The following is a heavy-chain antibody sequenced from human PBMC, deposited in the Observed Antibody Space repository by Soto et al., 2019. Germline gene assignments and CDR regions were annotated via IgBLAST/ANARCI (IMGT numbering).Heavy chain of an antibody. Sequence: GGSLRLSCAASGFRFGSDWMGWVRQAPGKGLEWVANIKEDGSERRYVDSVEGRFTISRDNAENSLYLQMNSLRADDTAVYYCMRVRSYGDFDYWGRGTLVTVSS. CDR2: IKEDGSER. CDR1: GFRFGSDW. CDR3: MRVRSYGDFDY. J-gene: IGHJ4*02. V-gene: IGHV3-7*01. D-gene: IGHD1-26*01.